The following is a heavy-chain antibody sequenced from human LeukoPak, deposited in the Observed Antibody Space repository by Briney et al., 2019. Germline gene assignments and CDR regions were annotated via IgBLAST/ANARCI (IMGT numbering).Heavy chain of an antibody. CDR3: ARLYDYVWGSYRYFDY. D-gene: IGHD3-16*02. V-gene: IGHV4-39*01. J-gene: IGHJ4*02. CDR2: IYYSGIT. CDR1: GGSISSSSYY. Sequence: SETLSLTCTVSGGSISSSSYYWGWIRQPPGKGLEWIGSIYYSGITYYNPSLKSRVTISVDTSKNQFSLKLSSVTAADTAVYYCARLYDYVWGSYRYFDYWGQGTLVTVSS.